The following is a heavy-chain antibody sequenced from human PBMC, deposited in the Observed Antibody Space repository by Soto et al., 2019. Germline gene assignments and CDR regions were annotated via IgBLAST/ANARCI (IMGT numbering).Heavy chain of an antibody. V-gene: IGHV3-23*01. CDR3: AKDRLAGNFDY. CDR1: GFTFNNYA. CDR2: ISATGGST. J-gene: IGHJ4*02. Sequence: EVQVLDSGGGLVQPGGSLRLSCAASGFTFNNYALNWARQAPGKGLEWVATISATGGSTYYADSVKGRFTISRDNSKNTLYLQMNGLRVEYTAVYYCAKDRLAGNFDYWGQGTQVTVSS.